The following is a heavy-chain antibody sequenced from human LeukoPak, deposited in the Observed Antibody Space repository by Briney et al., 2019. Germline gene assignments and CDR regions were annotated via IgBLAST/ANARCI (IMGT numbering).Heavy chain of an antibody. CDR2: ISYDGSNK. CDR1: GFTFSSYG. J-gene: IGHJ3*02. D-gene: IGHD3-16*02. CDR3: ARGLYMSYEAGDAFDI. V-gene: IGHV3-30*03. Sequence: GGSLRLSCAASGFTFSSYGMHWVRQAPGKGLEWVAVISYDGSNKYYADSVKGRFTISRDNAKNTLYLQMNSLRADDTAVHYCARGLYMSYEAGDAFDIWGQGTMVTVSS.